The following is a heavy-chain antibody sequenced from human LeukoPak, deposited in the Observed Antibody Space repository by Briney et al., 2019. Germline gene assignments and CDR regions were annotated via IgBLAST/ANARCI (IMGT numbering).Heavy chain of an antibody. CDR3: ARARWELLLLDY. V-gene: IGHV4-4*02. CDR1: GGSISSSNW. CDR2: IYHSGST. J-gene: IGHJ4*02. D-gene: IGHD1-26*01. Sequence: SGTLSLTCAVSGGSISSSNWWSWVRQPPGKGLEWIGEIYHSGSTNYNPSLKSRVTISVDTSKNQFSLKLSSVTAADTAVYYCARARWELLLLDYWGQGTLVTVSS.